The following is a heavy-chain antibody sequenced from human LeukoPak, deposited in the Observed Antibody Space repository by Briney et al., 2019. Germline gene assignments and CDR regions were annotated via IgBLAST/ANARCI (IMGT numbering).Heavy chain of an antibody. V-gene: IGHV1-46*01. CDR3: ARELVRGEYRDCSLGD. J-gene: IGHJ4*02. CDR1: GYTFTVYD. Sequence: VASVKVSCKASGYTFTVYDINWVRQTPGQGLEWMGIIDPSGGSTSYAQKFQGRVTMTRDMSTSTVYMELSSLRSEDTAVYYCARELVRGEYRDCSLGDWGQGTLVTVSS. CDR2: IDPSGGST. D-gene: IGHD3-10*01.